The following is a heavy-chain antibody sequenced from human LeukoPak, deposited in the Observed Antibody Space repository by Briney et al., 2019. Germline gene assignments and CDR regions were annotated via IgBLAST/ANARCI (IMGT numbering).Heavy chain of an antibody. J-gene: IGHJ4*02. CDR3: ARAHPVGWERGVCDY. CDR2: IGYDGRNE. D-gene: IGHD1-1*01. Sequence: PGGSLRLSCAASGFSFSSYAMHWVRQVPGKGLEWVAVIGYDGRNEKYADSVKGRFTISRDNSKNTLYLELNSLRAEDTAIYYCARAHPVGWERGVCDYWGQGTLVTVSS. V-gene: IGHV3-33*01. CDR1: GFSFSSYA.